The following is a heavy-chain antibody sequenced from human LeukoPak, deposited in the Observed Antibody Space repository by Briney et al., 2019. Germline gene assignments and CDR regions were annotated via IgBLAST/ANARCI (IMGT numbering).Heavy chain of an antibody. Sequence: ASVKVSCKTSGYRFNAYGISWVRQAPGQGLEWMGWISGYNGNTNYGEKVQGRLTMTLDTSTTTAYMELSGLRSDDTAVYYCATVKRIQLCLDYWGQGTLVTVSS. D-gene: IGHD5-18*01. CDR3: ATVKRIQLCLDY. CDR2: ISGYNGNT. V-gene: IGHV1-18*01. CDR1: GYRFNAYG. J-gene: IGHJ4*02.